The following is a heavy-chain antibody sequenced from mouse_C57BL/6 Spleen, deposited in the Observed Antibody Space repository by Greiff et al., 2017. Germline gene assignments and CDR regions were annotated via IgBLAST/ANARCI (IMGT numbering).Heavy chain of an antibody. CDR2: ISSGSSTI. V-gene: IGHV5-17*01. CDR3: ARGYLYYFDY. J-gene: IGHJ2*01. Sequence: EVMLVESGGGLVKPGGSLKLSCAASGFTFSDYGMHWVRQAPEKGLEWVAYISSGSSTIYYADTVKGRFTISRDNAKNTLFLQMTSLRSEDTAMYYCARGYLYYFDYWGQGTTLTVSS. CDR1: GFTFSDYG.